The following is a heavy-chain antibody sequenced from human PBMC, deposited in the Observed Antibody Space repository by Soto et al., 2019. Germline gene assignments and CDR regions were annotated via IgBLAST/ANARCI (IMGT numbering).Heavy chain of an antibody. CDR1: GFTFTDAW. J-gene: IGHJ4*02. CDR2: IKSKTDGGTT. V-gene: IGHV3-15*01. Sequence: GSLRLSCAASGFTFTDAWMSWVRQALGKGLEWVGRIKSKTDGGTTDYAAPVKGRLSISREDSKNTLYLQMKDLKSEDTAVYYCTTSSSLYSYGQHDYWGQGTLVTVSS. CDR3: TTSSSLYSYGQHDY. D-gene: IGHD5-18*01.